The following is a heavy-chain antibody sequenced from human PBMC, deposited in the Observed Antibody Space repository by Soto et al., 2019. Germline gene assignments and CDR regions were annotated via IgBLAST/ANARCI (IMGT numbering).Heavy chain of an antibody. Sequence: ASVKVSCKASGYTFTNYYMHWVRQAPGQGLEWMGIINPSGGSSTTYAQKFQGRLTMTRETSTSTVYMGLSSLRSEDTAVYYCARSYYDSSGPKYYFDYWGQGTLVTVSS. CDR2: INPSGGSST. D-gene: IGHD3-22*01. CDR1: GYTFTNYY. V-gene: IGHV1-46*01. CDR3: ARSYYDSSGPKYYFDY. J-gene: IGHJ4*02.